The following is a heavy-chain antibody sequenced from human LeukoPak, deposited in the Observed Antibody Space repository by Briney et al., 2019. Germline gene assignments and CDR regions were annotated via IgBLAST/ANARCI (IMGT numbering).Heavy chain of an antibody. CDR3: ARHYSSSSGDGFDI. CDR2: ISSRGSTI. J-gene: IGHJ3*02. D-gene: IGHD6-6*01. Sequence: GGSLRLSRAASGFTFSDYYMIWIPHAPGKGLEWCSYISSRGSTIHYADSVKGRFTISRDNAKNSLYLQMNSLRDEDTAVYYCARHYSSSSGDGFDIWGQGTMVTVSS. V-gene: IGHV3-11*01. CDR1: GFTFSDYY.